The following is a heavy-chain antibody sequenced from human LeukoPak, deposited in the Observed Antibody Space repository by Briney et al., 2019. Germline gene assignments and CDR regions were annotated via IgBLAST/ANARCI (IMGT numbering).Heavy chain of an antibody. V-gene: IGHV3-30-3*01. Sequence: PGRSLRLPCAASGFTFTNYDMHWVRQAPGTGLEWVTLTSFDGTNRHYADSVRGRFTVSRDNSKDTLYLQINSLRPEDTAIYFCVRDLYPSQYTILTGPFDLWGQGTRVTVSS. D-gene: IGHD3-9*01. CDR2: TSFDGTNR. CDR1: GFTFTNYD. J-gene: IGHJ4*02. CDR3: VRDLYPSQYTILTGPFDL.